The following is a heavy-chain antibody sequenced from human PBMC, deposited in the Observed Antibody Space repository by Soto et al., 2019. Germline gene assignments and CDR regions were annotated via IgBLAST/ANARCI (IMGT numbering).Heavy chain of an antibody. V-gene: IGHV4-30-2*06. CDR2: IYYSGST. Sequence: SETLSLTCAVSGDSISSGGFSWSWIRQSPGKGLELIGYIYYSGSTYYNPSLKSRVTISVDRSKNEFSLRLSSATAADTAVYYCARSRRQQWLVQDWFDPWGQGTLVTVSS. CDR1: GDSISSGGFS. J-gene: IGHJ5*02. D-gene: IGHD6-19*01. CDR3: ARSRRQQWLVQDWFDP.